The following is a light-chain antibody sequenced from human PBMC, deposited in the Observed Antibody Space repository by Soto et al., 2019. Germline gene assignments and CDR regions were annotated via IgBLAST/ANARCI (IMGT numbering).Light chain of an antibody. CDR2: DAS. V-gene: IGKV3-20*01. J-gene: IGKJ5*01. Sequence: GRTQSPATLSVSPGERATLSWRASQNVGRKLAWYQQKPGQAPSLLIYDASTRATGLPARFSGGGSGTDFTLTISRLEPEDFAVYXXXQYGSSPPITFGQRTRLEI. CDR1: QNVGRK. CDR3: XQYGSSPPIT.